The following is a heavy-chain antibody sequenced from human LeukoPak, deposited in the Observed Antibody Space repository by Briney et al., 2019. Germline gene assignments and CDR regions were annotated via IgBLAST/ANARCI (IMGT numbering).Heavy chain of an antibody. J-gene: IGHJ6*02. D-gene: IGHD5-24*01. CDR2: IWYDGSNK. Sequence: SGRSLRLSCAASGFIFSSYAMHWVRQAPGKGLEWVAVIWYDGSNKYYADSVKGRFTISRDNSKNTLYVQMNSLRVEDTAVYYCARDREMYYYYGMDVWGQGTTVTVSS. V-gene: IGHV3-33*01. CDR3: ARDREMYYYYGMDV. CDR1: GFIFSSYA.